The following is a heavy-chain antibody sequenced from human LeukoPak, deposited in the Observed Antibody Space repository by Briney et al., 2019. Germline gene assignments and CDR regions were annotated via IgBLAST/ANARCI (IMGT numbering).Heavy chain of an antibody. CDR2: INDRGIAT. Sequence: GGSLRLSCAASGFTFSSYAMSWVRQAPWKGLEWVSTINDRGIATYYADSVKGRFTISRDNSKNTLSLQVSSLRAEDTAIYYCAKGLKTAVGPYKGYHYYMDVWGKGTTVTVSS. CDR3: AKGLKTAVGPYKGYHYYMDV. V-gene: IGHV3-23*01. J-gene: IGHJ6*03. D-gene: IGHD5-18*01. CDR1: GFTFSSYA.